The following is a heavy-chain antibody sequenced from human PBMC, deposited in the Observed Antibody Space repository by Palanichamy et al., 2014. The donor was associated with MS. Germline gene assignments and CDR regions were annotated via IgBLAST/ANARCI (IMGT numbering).Heavy chain of an antibody. CDR3: ARDGRDGYNIDY. D-gene: IGHD5-24*01. J-gene: IGHJ4*02. CDR2: ISGSSNTI. CDR1: GFTFSSHS. V-gene: IGHV3-48*02. Sequence: EVQLVESGGGLVQPGGSLRLSCAASGFTFSSHSMNWVRQAPGKGLEWVSYISGSSNTIYYADSVKGRFTISRDKARNSLYLQMNSLREEDSAVYYCARDGRDGYNIDYWGQGTLVTVSS.